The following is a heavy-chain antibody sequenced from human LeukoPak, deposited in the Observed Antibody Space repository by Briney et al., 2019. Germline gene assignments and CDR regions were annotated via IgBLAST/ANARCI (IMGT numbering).Heavy chain of an antibody. CDR2: INDNSHYI. D-gene: IGHD3-3*01. J-gene: IGHJ4*02. CDR1: GITFSSYS. Sequence: GGSLRLSCAASGITFSSYSMNWVRQAPGKGLEWVSSINDNSHYIYYADSVKGRFTTSRDNAKNTLYLQMDSLRVEDTAVYYCARFSRVEWSFWGQGTLVTVSS. CDR3: ARFSRVEWSF. V-gene: IGHV3-21*06.